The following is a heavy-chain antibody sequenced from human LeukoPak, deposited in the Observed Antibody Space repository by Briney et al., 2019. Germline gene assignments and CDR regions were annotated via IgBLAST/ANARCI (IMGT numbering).Heavy chain of an antibody. D-gene: IGHD4-17*01. CDR1: GFNFNTYT. CDR2: ISSDSSYI. V-gene: IGHV3-21*01. Sequence: GGSLRLSCAASGFNFNTYTMNWVRQAPGRGLEWVSSISSDSSYIYYADAVHGRFTVSRDNAKYSLYLQMNSLRAEDTAVYYCVKGSYGAYDYWGQGSLVTVSS. J-gene: IGHJ4*02. CDR3: VKGSYGAYDY.